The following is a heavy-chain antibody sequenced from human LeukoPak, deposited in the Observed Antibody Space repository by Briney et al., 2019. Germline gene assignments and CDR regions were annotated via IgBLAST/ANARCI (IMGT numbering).Heavy chain of an antibody. CDR1: GFIFSNYY. J-gene: IGHJ3*02. Sequence: GGSLRLSCVASGFIFSNYYMHWVRLPPGNGLVWLSHINSDGSDINYADSVKGRFTISRDNSKNTLYLQMNSLRAEDTAVYYCARARSSYGYGDAFDIWGQGTMVTVSS. CDR3: ARARSSYGYGDAFDI. CDR2: INSDGSDI. V-gene: IGHV3-74*01. D-gene: IGHD5-18*01.